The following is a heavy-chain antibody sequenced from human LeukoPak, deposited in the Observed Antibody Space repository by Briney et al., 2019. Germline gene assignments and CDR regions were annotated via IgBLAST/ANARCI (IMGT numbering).Heavy chain of an antibody. CDR2: ISKSSGTM. CDR1: GFTFSSYT. V-gene: IGHV3-48*04. J-gene: IGHJ4*02. CDR3: ARSYSSSRGTFDY. Sequence: GGSLRRSCAASGFTFSSYTMNWVRQAPGKGLEWVSYISKSSGTMSYADSVKGRFTISRDNAKNSLYLQMNSLRAEDTAVYYCARSYSSSRGTFDYWGQGTLVTVSS. D-gene: IGHD6-6*01.